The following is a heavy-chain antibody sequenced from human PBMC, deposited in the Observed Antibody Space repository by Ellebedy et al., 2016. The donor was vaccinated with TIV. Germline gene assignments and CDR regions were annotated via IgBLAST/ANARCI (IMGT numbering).Heavy chain of an antibody. CDR2: IKEDGGEK. D-gene: IGHD2/OR15-2a*01. V-gene: IGHV3-7*01. CDR3: ARPGLSPLWTIDN. CDR1: GFTFSSYW. Sequence: GESLKISCAASGFTFSSYWMTWVRQAPGKGLEWVANIKEDGGEKYYVDSVKGRFTISRDNTKNSLYLQMNSLRVEDTSMYYCARPGLSPLWTIDNWGQGTLVTVSS. J-gene: IGHJ4*02.